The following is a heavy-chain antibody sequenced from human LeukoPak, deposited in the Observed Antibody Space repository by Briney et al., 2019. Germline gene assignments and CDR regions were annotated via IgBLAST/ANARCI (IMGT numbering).Heavy chain of an antibody. CDR2: IYYSGST. J-gene: IGHJ2*01. CDR1: GGSISSYY. V-gene: IGHV4-59*01. Sequence: SETLSLTCTVSGGSISSYYWSWIRQPPGKGLEWIGYIYYSGSTSYNPSLKSRVTISVDTSKNQFSLKLSSVTAADTAVCYCARGEDYDSSGYYDWYFDLWGRGTLVTVSS. D-gene: IGHD3-22*01. CDR3: ARGEDYDSSGYYDWYFDL.